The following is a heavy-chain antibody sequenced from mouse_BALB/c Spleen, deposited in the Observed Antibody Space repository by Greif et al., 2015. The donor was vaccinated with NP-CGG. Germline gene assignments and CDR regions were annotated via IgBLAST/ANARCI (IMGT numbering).Heavy chain of an antibody. J-gene: IGHJ1*01. Sequence: VQLVESGPGLVAPSQSLSITCTISGFSLTSYGVHWVRQPPGKGLEWLVVIWSDGSTTYNSALKSRLSISKDNSKSQVFLKMNSLQTDDTAMYYCARHYYGSSYGWYFDVWGAGTTVTVSS. CDR2: IWSDGST. CDR1: GFSLTSYG. CDR3: ARHYYGSSYGWYFDV. V-gene: IGHV2-6-1*01. D-gene: IGHD1-1*01.